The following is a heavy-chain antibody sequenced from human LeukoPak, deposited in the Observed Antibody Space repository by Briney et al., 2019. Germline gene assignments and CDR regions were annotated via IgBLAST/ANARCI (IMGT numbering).Heavy chain of an antibody. J-gene: IGHJ4*02. D-gene: IGHD1-26*01. Sequence: GGSLRLSCAASGFTFSSYGMHWVRQAPGKGLEWVAVIWYDGSNKYYADSVKGRFTISRDNSKNTLYLQMNSLRAEDTAVYYCAKEDSGSSLMVDYWGQGTLVTVSS. CDR2: IWYDGSNK. CDR1: GFTFSSYG. V-gene: IGHV3-30*02. CDR3: AKEDSGSSLMVDY.